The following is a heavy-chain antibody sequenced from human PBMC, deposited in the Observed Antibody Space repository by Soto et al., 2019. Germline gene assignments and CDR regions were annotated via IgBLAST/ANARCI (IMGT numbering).Heavy chain of an antibody. Sequence: EVHLVESGGGLVQPGGSLRLSCLASGFTLRGYWMSWVRQAPGKGLEWVANIKQDGSANNYLDSVKGRFTISRDNAEKSVYLEMSSLRVEDTAIYYCARGTYCGTDCHYHFDSWGQGILVTVSS. CDR3: ARGTYCGTDCHYHFDS. D-gene: IGHD2-21*02. J-gene: IGHJ4*02. CDR1: GFTLRGYW. V-gene: IGHV3-7*01. CDR2: IKQDGSAN.